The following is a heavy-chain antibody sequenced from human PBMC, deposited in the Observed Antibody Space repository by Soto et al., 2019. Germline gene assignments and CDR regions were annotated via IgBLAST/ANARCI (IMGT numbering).Heavy chain of an antibody. CDR3: SQLPTQDY. CDR1: GFTFSDYA. V-gene: IGHV3-30-3*01. CDR2: ISYDGSNK. Sequence: QVQLVESGGGVVQPGRSLRLSCAASGFTFSDYAMHWVRQAPGKGLEWVAVISYDGSNKYYADSVKGRFTISRDNSKNTLYLQMNSLRPEDTAVYYCSQLPTQDYWGQGTLVTVSS. J-gene: IGHJ4*02. D-gene: IGHD6-6*01.